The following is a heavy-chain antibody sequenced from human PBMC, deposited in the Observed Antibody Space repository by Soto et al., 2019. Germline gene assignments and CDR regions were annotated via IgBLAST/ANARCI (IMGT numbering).Heavy chain of an antibody. Sequence: GSLRLSCAASGFTFSSYGMHWVRQAPGKGLEWVAVIWYDGSNKYYADSVKGRFTISRDNSKNTLYLQMNSLRAEDTAVYYCARYVDTAMEYYFDYWGQGTLVTVSS. CDR2: IWYDGSNK. CDR3: ARYVDTAMEYYFDY. CDR1: GFTFSSYG. V-gene: IGHV3-33*01. J-gene: IGHJ4*02. D-gene: IGHD5-18*01.